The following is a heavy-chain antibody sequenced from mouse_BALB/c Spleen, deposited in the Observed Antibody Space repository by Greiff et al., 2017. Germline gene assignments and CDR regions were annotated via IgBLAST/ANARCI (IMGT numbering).Heavy chain of an antibody. Sequence: VKLVESGPGLVAPSQSLSITCTVSGFSLTSYGVHWVRQPPGKGLEWLGVIWAGGSTNYNSALMSRLSISKDNSKSQVFLKMNSLQTDDTAMYYCARERGYGNYDAMDYWGQGTSVTVSS. D-gene: IGHD2-1*01. CDR3: ARERGYGNYDAMDY. J-gene: IGHJ4*01. CDR1: GFSLTSYG. CDR2: IWAGGST. V-gene: IGHV2-9*02.